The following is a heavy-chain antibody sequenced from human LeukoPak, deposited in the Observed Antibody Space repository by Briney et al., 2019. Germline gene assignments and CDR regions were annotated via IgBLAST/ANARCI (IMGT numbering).Heavy chain of an antibody. Sequence: GGSLRLSCAASGFTFSSYWMSWVRQAPGKGLEWVANIKKDGSEKYYVDSVKGRFTISRDNAKNSLYLQMNSLRAEDTALYYCAKDLRYSSSWYVFDYWGQGTLVTVSS. CDR1: GFTFSSYW. CDR3: AKDLRYSSSWYVFDY. J-gene: IGHJ4*02. V-gene: IGHV3-7*03. D-gene: IGHD6-13*01. CDR2: IKKDGSEK.